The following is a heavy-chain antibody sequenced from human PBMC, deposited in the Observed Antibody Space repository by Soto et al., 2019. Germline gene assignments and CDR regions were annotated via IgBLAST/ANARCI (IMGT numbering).Heavy chain of an antibody. V-gene: IGHV4-31*03. CDR1: GGSISSGNYY. J-gene: IGHJ6*02. Sequence: PSETLSLTCTVSGGSISSGNYYWSWIRQHPGKGLEWIGYIYYSGSTYYNPSLKSRVTISVDTSKNQFSLKVSSVTAADTAVYYRVRLQGYCMTTGCYGHYAMDVWGQGTTVTVSS. CDR2: IYYSGST. CDR3: VRLQGYCMTTGCYGHYAMDV. D-gene: IGHD2-2*01.